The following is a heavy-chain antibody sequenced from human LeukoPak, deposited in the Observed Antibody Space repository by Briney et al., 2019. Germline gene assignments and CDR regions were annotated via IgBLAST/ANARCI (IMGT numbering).Heavy chain of an antibody. CDR3: AKVHDFWSGYSLDY. CDR1: GGSLSSSF. D-gene: IGHD3-3*01. Sequence: PSETLSLTCTASGGSLSSSFWSWIRQPPGKGLEWIGYIYYTGNTNYNPSLKSRVTISVDTSKNQFSLEMTSVTAADTAVYYCAKVHDFWSGYSLDYWGQGSLVTVSS. J-gene: IGHJ4*02. CDR2: IYYTGNT. V-gene: IGHV4-59*01.